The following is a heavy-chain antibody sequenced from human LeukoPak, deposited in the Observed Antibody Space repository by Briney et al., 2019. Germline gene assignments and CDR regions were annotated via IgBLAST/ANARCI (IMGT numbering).Heavy chain of an antibody. D-gene: IGHD2-2*01. V-gene: IGHV3-11*01. CDR3: ARVGRYCSSTSCYSGFDYYYYMDV. Sequence: GGSLRLSCAASGFTFSDYYMSWIRQAPGKGLEWVSCISSSGSTIYYADSVKGRFTISRDNAKNSLYLQMNSLRAEDTAVYYCARVGRYCSSTSCYSGFDYYYYMDVWGKGTTVTVSS. CDR2: ISSSGSTI. CDR1: GFTFSDYY. J-gene: IGHJ6*03.